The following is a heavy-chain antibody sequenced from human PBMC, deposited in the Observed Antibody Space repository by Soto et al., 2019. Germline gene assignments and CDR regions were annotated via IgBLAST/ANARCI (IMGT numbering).Heavy chain of an antibody. CDR1: GFRFSSHG. CDR2: IWYDGSNK. J-gene: IGHJ4*02. CDR3: TTGLSNGYYNFDY. Sequence: GGSLRLSCAASGFRFSSHGMHWVRQAPGKGLEWVAVIWYDGSNKNYAAPVKGRITISRDHSKDTLYLRMNSLKTEDTAVYYCTTGLSNGYYNFDYWGQGTPVTVSS. D-gene: IGHD3-22*01. V-gene: IGHV3-33*01.